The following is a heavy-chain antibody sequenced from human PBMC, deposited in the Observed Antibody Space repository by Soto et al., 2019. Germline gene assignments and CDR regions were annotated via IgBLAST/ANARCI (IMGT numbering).Heavy chain of an antibody. CDR2: INPSGGST. J-gene: IGHJ4*02. CDR3: ARDEEHDYVWGSYRRFDY. CDR1: GYTFTSYY. D-gene: IGHD3-16*02. Sequence: ASVKVSCKASGYTFTSYYMHWVRQAPGQGLEWMGIINPSGGSTSYAQKFQGRVTMTRDTSTSTVYMELSSLRSEDTAVYYCARDEEHDYVWGSYRRFDYWGQGTLVTVS. V-gene: IGHV1-46*01.